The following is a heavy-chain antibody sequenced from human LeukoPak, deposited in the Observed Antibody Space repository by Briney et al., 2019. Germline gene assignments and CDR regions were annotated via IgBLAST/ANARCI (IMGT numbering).Heavy chain of an antibody. J-gene: IGHJ6*02. Sequence: GGSLRLSCAASGFTFSSYRMSWVCQAPGKGLEWVANINQIGSEKYYVDSVKGGFTISRDNAKNSLYLQMNSLRAEYTAVYYCARDTVYSCSSTSCRMPYYYYYGMDVWGQGTTVTVSS. D-gene: IGHD2-2*01. CDR1: GFTFSSYR. CDR3: ARDTVYSCSSTSCRMPYYYYYGMDV. CDR2: INQIGSEK. V-gene: IGHV3-7*04.